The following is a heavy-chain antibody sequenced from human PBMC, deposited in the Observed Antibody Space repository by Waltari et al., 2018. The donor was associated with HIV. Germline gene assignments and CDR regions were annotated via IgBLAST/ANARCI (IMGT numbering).Heavy chain of an antibody. V-gene: IGHV3-48*03. Sequence: VRRVGTAGGLVQRGESGGRRSPPWGWRGGREGQNWGRQAPGKGLEWVSYISSSGSTIYYADSVKGRFTISRDNAKNSLYLQMNSLRAEDTAVYYCARDPYFDYWGQGTLVTVSS. CDR1: GWRGGREG. CDR2: ISSSGSTI. J-gene: IGHJ4*02. CDR3: ARDPYFDY.